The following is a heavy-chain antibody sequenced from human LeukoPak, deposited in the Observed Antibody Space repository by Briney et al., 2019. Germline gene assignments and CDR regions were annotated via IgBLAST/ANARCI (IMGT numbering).Heavy chain of an antibody. Sequence: GGSLRLSCAASGFTFNSYAMYWVRQAPGKGLEWVSGIFGSGGSAHYADSVKGRFTISRDNSKNPVYLQMDSLRVDDTAVYYCEKTTTGYSSGRYPGWPVDYWGQGTLVTVSS. J-gene: IGHJ4*02. V-gene: IGHV3-23*01. D-gene: IGHD6-19*01. CDR3: EKTTTGYSSGRYPGWPVDY. CDR2: IFGSGGSA. CDR1: GFTFNSYA.